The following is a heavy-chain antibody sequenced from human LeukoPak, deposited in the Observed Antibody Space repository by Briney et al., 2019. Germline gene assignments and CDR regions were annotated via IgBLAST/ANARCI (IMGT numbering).Heavy chain of an antibody. CDR3: ARDSGRH. V-gene: IGHV3-30*04. J-gene: IGHJ4*02. CDR2: ISYDGSTK. D-gene: IGHD3-10*01. Sequence: KGLEWVAFISYDGSTKTYADSVKGRFTISRDNAKNSLYLQMNSLRAEDTAVYYCARDSGRHWGQGTLVTVSS.